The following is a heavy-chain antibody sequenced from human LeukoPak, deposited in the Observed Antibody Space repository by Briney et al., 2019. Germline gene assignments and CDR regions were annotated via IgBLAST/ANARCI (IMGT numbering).Heavy chain of an antibody. V-gene: IGHV4-4*09. D-gene: IGHD5-18*01. J-gene: IGHJ4*02. CDR1: GGSSSSYY. CDR2: IYTSGST. Sequence: SETLSLTCTVSGGSSSSYYWCWIRQPPGKGLEWIGYIYTSGSTNYNPSLKSRVTISVDTSKNQFSLKLSSVTAADTAVYYCARSDTAMVIFDYWGQGTLVTVSS. CDR3: ARSDTAMVIFDY.